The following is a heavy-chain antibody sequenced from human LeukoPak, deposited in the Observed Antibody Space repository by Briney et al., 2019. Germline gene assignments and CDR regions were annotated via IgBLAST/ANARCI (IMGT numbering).Heavy chain of an antibody. CDR1: GFTFSNYS. CDR3: ARGPSGYHNT. D-gene: IGHD5-12*01. Sequence: GGSLRLSCVGSGFTFSNYSFNWVRQAPGKGLEWVSSISKGSGYIYQTDSVKGRFTISRDNSKNTLYLQMNSLRAEDTAVYYCARGPSGYHNTGGQGTLVTVSS. J-gene: IGHJ4*02. V-gene: IGHV3-21*01. CDR2: ISKGSGYI.